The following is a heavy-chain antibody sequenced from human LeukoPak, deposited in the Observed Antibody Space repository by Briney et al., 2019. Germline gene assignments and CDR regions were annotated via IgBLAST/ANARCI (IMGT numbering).Heavy chain of an antibody. J-gene: IGHJ4*02. D-gene: IGHD5-24*01. Sequence: SETLSLTCTVSGYSISSGYYWGWIRQPPGEGLEWIGSIYHSGSTYYNPSLKSRVTISVDTSKNQFSLKLSSVTAADTAVYYCARWGGYNYGFDYWGQGTLVTVSS. CDR3: ARWGGYNYGFDY. V-gene: IGHV4-38-2*02. CDR2: IYHSGST. CDR1: GYSISSGYY.